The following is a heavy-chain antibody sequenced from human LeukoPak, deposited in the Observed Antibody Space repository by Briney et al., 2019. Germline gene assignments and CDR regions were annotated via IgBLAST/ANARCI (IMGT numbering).Heavy chain of an antibody. D-gene: IGHD6-6*01. CDR3: ARDEVHIAARPYYYYMDV. CDR1: GGTFGSYA. Sequence: SVKVSCKASGGTFGSYAISWVRQAPGQGLEWMGGIIPIFGTANYAQKFQGRVTITTDESTSTAYMELSSLRSEDTAVYYCARDEVHIAARPYYYYMDVWGKGTTVTVSS. J-gene: IGHJ6*03. CDR2: IIPIFGTA. V-gene: IGHV1-69*05.